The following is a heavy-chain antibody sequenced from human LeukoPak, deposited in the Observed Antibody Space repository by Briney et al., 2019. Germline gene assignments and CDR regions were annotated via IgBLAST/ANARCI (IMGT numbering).Heavy chain of an antibody. Sequence: SETLSLTCAVYGGSFSGYYWSWIRQPPGKGLEWIGEINHSGSTNYNPSLKSRVTISVDTSKNQFSLKLSSVTAADTAVYYCARMYYYDSSGYRPSDAFDIWGQGTMVTVSS. CDR2: INHSGST. CDR3: ARMYYYDSSGYRPSDAFDI. J-gene: IGHJ3*02. V-gene: IGHV4-34*01. CDR1: GGSFSGYY. D-gene: IGHD3-22*01.